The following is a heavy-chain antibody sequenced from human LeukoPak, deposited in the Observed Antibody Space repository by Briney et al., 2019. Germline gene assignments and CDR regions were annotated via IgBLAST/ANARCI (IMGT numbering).Heavy chain of an antibody. CDR1: GFTFSDYA. D-gene: IGHD3-10*01. CDR2: INPDGGS. V-gene: IGHV3-23*01. J-gene: IGHJ4*02. CDR3: ARSGVATCHY. Sequence: PGGSLRLSCQASGFTFSDYAMSWVRQAPGKGLEWVSSINPDGGSFFADSVKGRFTISRDDSRSVVHLQMNTLSAEDTAVYYCARSGVATCHYWGQGILVAVSS.